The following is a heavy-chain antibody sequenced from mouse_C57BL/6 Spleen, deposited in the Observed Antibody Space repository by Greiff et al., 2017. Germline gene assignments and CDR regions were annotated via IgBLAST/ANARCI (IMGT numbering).Heavy chain of an antibody. J-gene: IGHJ3*01. V-gene: IGHV1-53*01. CDR2: INPSNGCT. CDR3: ARGGDGYYVGFAY. Sequence: VQLQQPGTELVKPGASVKLSCKASGYTFTSYWMHWVKQRPGQGLEWIGNINPSNGCTNYNEKFTSKATLPVDKYSSTAYMQLSSLTSEDSAVYYCARGGDGYYVGFAYWGQGTLVTVSA. D-gene: IGHD2-3*01. CDR1: GYTFTSYW.